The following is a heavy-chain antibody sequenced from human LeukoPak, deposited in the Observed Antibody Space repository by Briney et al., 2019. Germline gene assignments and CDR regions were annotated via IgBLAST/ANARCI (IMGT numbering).Heavy chain of an antibody. D-gene: IGHD2-15*01. CDR2: INKDGSEK. V-gene: IGHV3-7*01. J-gene: IGHJ1*01. CDR3: VRELVVGPAEYFQS. Sequence: PGRSLRLSCAASGFTFSSYAMHWVRQAPGKGLEWVANINKDGSEKYYLDSVRGRFTISRDNAKNSLYLQMNSLGAEDTAVYYCVRELVVGPAEYFQSWGQGTLVTVSS. CDR1: GFTFSSYA.